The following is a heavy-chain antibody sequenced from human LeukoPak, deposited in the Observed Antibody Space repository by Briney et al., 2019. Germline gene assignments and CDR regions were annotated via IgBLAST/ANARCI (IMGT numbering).Heavy chain of an antibody. D-gene: IGHD2-2*01. J-gene: IGHJ5*02. V-gene: IGHV4-34*01. CDR3: ARGLSPQYPGNWFDP. CDR2: INHSGST. CDR1: GGSFSGYY. Sequence: SETLSLTCAVYGGSFSGYYWSWIRQPPGEGLEWIGEINHSGSTNYNPSLKSRVTISVDTSKNQFSLKLSSVTAADTAVYYCARGLSPQYPGNWFDPWGQGTLVTVSS.